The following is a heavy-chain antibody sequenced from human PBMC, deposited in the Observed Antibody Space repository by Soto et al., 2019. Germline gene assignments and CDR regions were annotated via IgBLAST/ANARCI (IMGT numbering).Heavy chain of an antibody. CDR1: GGSISSYY. D-gene: IGHD2-21*01. Sequence: WETLSLTSRVSGGSISSYYWSWIRQPPGKGLEWIGYIYYSGSTNYNPSLTSRVTISVDTSKNQFSLKLSSVTAADTAVYYCASLPRDLRDAFDILGQGTMSIVSS. J-gene: IGHJ3*02. CDR3: ASLPRDLRDAFDI. CDR2: IYYSGST. V-gene: IGHV4-59*08.